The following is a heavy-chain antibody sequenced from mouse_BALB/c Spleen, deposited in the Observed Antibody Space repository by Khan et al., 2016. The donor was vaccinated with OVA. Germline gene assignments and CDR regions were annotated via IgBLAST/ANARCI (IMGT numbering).Heavy chain of an antibody. J-gene: IGHJ3*01. CDR3: ARVYDFFAY. V-gene: IGHV1-26*01. CDR2: VNPNTGNT. CDR1: GYSFTGYY. D-gene: IGHD2-12*01. Sequence: IQLVQSGPDLVKPGASVKMSCKASGYSFTGYYMNWVKQSHGKSLECIGRVNPNTGNTNYNQKFKGKAILIVDTSSSTAYMELRNLTSEDSAVYYCARVYDFFAYWGQGTLVTVSA.